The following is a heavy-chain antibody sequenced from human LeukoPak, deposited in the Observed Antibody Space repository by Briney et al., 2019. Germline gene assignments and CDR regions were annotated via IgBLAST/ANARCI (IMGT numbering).Heavy chain of an antibody. CDR3: ARRPYYYGSGSPKNWFDP. J-gene: IGHJ5*02. CDR1: GYTFTSYG. Sequence: APVKVSCKASGYTFTSYGISWVRQAPGQGLEWMGWISAYNGNTNYAQKLQGRVTMTTDTSTSTAYMELRSLRSDDTAVYYCARRPYYYGSGSPKNWFDPWGQGTLVTVSS. D-gene: IGHD3-10*01. V-gene: IGHV1-18*01. CDR2: ISAYNGNT.